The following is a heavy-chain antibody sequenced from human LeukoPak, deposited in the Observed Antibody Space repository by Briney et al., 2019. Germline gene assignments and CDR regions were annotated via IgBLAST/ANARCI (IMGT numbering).Heavy chain of an antibody. CDR1: SGSIFSSNW. D-gene: IGHD2-2*01. V-gene: IGHV4-4*02. CDR2: IFHSGST. CDR3: ARSPTKRVPEDY. Sequence: PSETLSLTCAVSSGSIFSSNWWSWVRQPPGKGLEWIGQIFHSGSTSYSPSLKSRVTISVDKSKNQFSLRLTSVTAADTAVYYCARSPTKRVPEDYWGQGTLVTVSS. J-gene: IGHJ4*02.